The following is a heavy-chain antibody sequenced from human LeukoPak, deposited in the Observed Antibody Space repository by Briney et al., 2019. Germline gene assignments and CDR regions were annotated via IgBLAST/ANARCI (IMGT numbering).Heavy chain of an antibody. CDR1: GGSISSSTYY. J-gene: IGHJ3*02. CDR3: ARPAYRGSYYDVFDI. CDR2: IYYSGST. V-gene: IGHV4-39*01. Sequence: PSETLSLTCTVFGGSISSSTYYWGWIRQPPGKGLEWIGSIYYSGSTYYKSSLKSRVTISVDTSENQFSLKLNSVTAADTAVYYCARPAYRGSYYDVFDIWGQGTMVTVSS. D-gene: IGHD1-26*01.